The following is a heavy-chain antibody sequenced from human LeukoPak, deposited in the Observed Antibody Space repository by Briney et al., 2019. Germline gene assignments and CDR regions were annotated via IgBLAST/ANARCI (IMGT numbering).Heavy chain of an antibody. V-gene: IGHV1-2*02. CDR2: INPNSGGT. CDR3: ARDLGSGMIALSPTNAFDI. D-gene: IGHD3-22*01. CDR1: GYTFTGYY. Sequence: GASVKVSCKASGYTFTGYYMHWVRQAPGQGLEWMGWINPNSGGTNYAQKFQGRVTMTRDTSISTAYMELSSLRSDDTAVYYCARDLGSGMIALSPTNAFDIWGQGTMVTVSS. J-gene: IGHJ3*02.